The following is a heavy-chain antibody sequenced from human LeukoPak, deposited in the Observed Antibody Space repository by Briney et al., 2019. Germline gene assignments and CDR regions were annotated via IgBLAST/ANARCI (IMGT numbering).Heavy chain of an antibody. J-gene: IGHJ4*02. CDR1: GGSISSGSFY. D-gene: IGHD3-10*01. CDR2: VSPSGST. Sequence: SETLSLTCTVSGGSISSGSFYWSWIRQPAGKGLEWIGRVSPSGSTNYNPSLKSRVTISVDTSKNQFSLKLNSVTAADTAVYYCARGSRWFGELLFDYWGRGTLVTVSS. V-gene: IGHV4-61*02. CDR3: ARGSRWFGELLFDY.